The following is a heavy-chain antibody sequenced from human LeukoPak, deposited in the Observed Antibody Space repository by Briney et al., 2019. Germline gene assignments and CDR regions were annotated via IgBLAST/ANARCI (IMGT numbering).Heavy chain of an antibody. V-gene: IGHV3-30*04. J-gene: IGHJ6*02. Sequence: QPGGSLRLSCAASGFTFSSYAMHWVRQAPGKGLEWVAVISYDGSNKYYADSVKGRFTISRDNSKNTLYLQMNSLRAEDTAVYYCASLGGMDVWGQGTTVTVSS. CDR1: GFTFSSYA. CDR2: ISYDGSNK. CDR3: ASLGGMDV.